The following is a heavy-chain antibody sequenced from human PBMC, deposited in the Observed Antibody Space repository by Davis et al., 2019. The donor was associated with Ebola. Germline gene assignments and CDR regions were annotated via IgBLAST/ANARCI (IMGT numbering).Heavy chain of an antibody. V-gene: IGHV3-9*01. J-gene: IGHJ4*02. D-gene: IGHD4-17*01. Sequence: PGGSLRLSCAGSGFNFDDYAMHWVRQGPGKGLEWVAGITWNSGTIAYTDSVKGRFTIPRDNAKNSLYLQMNSLRLDDTALYYCAKDDDYGGYWGQGTLVSVSS. CDR2: ITWNSGTI. CDR1: GFNFDDYA. CDR3: AKDDDYGGY.